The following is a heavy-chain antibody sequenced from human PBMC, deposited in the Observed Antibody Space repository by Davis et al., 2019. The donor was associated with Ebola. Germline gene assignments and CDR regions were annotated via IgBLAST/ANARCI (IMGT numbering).Heavy chain of an antibody. V-gene: IGHV3-7*01. CDR1: GFTFSSYW. CDR3: AREGREASGMDV. CDR2: IKQRGSEI. Sequence: PGGSLRLSCAASGFTFSSYWMSWVRQAPGKGLEWVANIKQRGSEINYVDSVKGRFTISRDNAKNSLYLQMNSLRGEDTAVYYCAREGREASGMDVWGQGTTVTVSS. J-gene: IGHJ6*02. D-gene: IGHD1-26*01.